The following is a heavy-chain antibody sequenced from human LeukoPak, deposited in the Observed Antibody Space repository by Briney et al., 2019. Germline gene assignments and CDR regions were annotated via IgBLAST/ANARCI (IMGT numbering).Heavy chain of an antibody. J-gene: IGHJ4*02. CDR1: GYTFSSYS. CDR3: AKDLAEDYGDYVN. Sequence: PGGSLRLSCAASGYTFSSYSMNWGRQAPGKGLERVSYISSSSSTIYYADSVKGRFTISRDNAKNSLYLQMNSLRAEDTAVYYCAKDLAEDYGDYVNWGQGTLVTVSS. CDR2: ISSSSSTI. V-gene: IGHV3-48*01. D-gene: IGHD4-17*01.